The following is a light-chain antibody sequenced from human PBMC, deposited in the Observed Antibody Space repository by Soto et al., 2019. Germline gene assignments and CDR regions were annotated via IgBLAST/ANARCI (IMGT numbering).Light chain of an antibody. CDR2: AAF. CDR3: QQSYSTPHT. V-gene: IGKV1-39*01. Sequence: DIQVTQSPSSLSASVRDRVTIACRASQNINIYLNWYQQKPGKAPKVLIYAAFTLQSGVPSRFSGSASGTNFTLTISNLQPEDFATYYCQQSYSTPHTFGRGTRLEIK. CDR1: QNINIY. J-gene: IGKJ2*01.